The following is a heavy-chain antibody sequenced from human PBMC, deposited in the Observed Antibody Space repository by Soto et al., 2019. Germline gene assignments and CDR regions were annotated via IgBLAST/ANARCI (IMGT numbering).Heavy chain of an antibody. V-gene: IGHV4-31*03. Sequence: PSETLSLTCTVSGGSIISGGYYWIWIRQHPGKGLEWIGYIYYSGSTYYNPSLKSRVTISVDTSKNQFSLKLSSVTAADTAVYYCEGYSYGPPYAFDIWGQGTMVTVSS. J-gene: IGHJ3*02. D-gene: IGHD5-18*01. CDR2: IYYSGST. CDR3: EGYSYGPPYAFDI. CDR1: GGSIISGGYY.